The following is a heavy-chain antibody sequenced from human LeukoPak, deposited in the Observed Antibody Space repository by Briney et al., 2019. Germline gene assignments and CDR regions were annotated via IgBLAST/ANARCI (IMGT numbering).Heavy chain of an antibody. CDR3: ARGARCSGGSCYVWFDP. J-gene: IGHJ5*02. D-gene: IGHD2-15*01. CDR1: GYTFTSYG. CDR2: ISAYNGNT. Sequence: ASVKVSCKASGYTFTSYGISWVRQAPGQGLEWMGWISAYNGNTNYAQKLQGRVTMTTDTSTSTAYMELRSLRSDDTAVYYCARGARCSGGSCYVWFDPWGQGTLVTVSS. V-gene: IGHV1-18*01.